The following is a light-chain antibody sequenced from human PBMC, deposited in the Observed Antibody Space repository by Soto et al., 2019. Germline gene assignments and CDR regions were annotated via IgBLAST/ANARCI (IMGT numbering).Light chain of an antibody. V-gene: IGLV1-44*01. Sequence: QSALTQPPSGSGTPGQRVTISCYGSSSTFGRNTVNSYQQLPGTAPKLLIYSNNQLPSGVPDRFSGSKSGTSSSRAISGLQSEDEAEYYCAAWNDSLNGYVCGAGTKVTVL. CDR2: SNN. CDR3: AAWNDSLNGYV. J-gene: IGLJ1*01. CDR1: SSTFGRNT.